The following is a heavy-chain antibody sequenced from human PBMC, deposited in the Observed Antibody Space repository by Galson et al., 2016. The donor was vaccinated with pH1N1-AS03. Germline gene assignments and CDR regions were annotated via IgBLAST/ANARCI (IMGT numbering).Heavy chain of an antibody. CDR1: GFTFGSFA. Sequence: SLRLSCAASGFTFGSFAMSWVRQAPGKGLEWVSAISGSGNNTYYGDSVKGRLTISRDNSKNMLYLQMNSLRAEDTAVYYCAKVKGIRGGRGFDYWGQGTLVTVSS. V-gene: IGHV3-23*01. CDR2: ISGSGNNT. J-gene: IGHJ4*02. CDR3: AKVKGIRGGRGFDY. D-gene: IGHD2-15*01.